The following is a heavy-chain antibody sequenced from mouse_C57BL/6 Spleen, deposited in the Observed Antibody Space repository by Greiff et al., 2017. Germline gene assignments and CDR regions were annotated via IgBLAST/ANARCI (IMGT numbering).Heavy chain of an antibody. CDR1: GYTFTGYW. J-gene: IGHJ2*01. V-gene: IGHV1-9*01. Sequence: VQLQQSGAELMKPGASVKFSCKATGYTFTGYWIEWVKQRPGHGLEWIGEILPGSGSTNYNAKFKGKATVTADTSSNTAYMQLSSLTTEDSAIYYCARRGTGTFDYWGQGTTLTVSS. CDR2: ILPGSGST. D-gene: IGHD4-1*01. CDR3: ARRGTGTFDY.